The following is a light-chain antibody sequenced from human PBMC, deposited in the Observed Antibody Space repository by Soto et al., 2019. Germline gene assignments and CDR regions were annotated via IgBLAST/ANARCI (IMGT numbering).Light chain of an antibody. CDR1: QCHSNNIY. CDR3: QQYGSSGT. Sequence: IVLTQSPGTLSLSPGERATLSCSATQCHSNNIYLAWSQQKPGQAPRRLIYGASNRTTGIPDRFSGSGSGKDFTLTIIRLEPEDFAVDYCQQYGSSGTVGQGTKV. V-gene: IGKV3-20*01. J-gene: IGKJ1*01. CDR2: GAS.